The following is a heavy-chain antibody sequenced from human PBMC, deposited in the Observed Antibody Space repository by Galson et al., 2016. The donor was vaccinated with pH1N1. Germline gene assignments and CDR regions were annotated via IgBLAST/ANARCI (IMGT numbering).Heavy chain of an antibody. J-gene: IGHJ6*02. CDR2: ISADGNHE. D-gene: IGHD1-26*01. V-gene: IGHV3-30*18. CDR1: GFTFSSYS. Sequence: SLRLSCAASGFTFSSYSIHWVRQAPGKGLEWVAVISADGNHEHYADTVKGRFTVSRDNSKNTLDLQMSSLREEDTAVYYCAKVGWEVFFYMDVWGQGTTVTVSS. CDR3: AKVGWEVFFYMDV.